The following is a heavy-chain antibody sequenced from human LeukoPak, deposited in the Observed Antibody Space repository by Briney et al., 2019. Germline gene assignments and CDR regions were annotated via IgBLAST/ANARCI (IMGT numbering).Heavy chain of an antibody. CDR3: ARNGRPIVVEWYFDL. CDR1: GFTFISYW. Sequence: GGSLRLSCAASGFTFISYWMTWVRQAPGKWLEWVAHIKQDGSEKYYVDSVKGRFTISRDNAKNSLYLQMNSLRAEDTALYYCARNGRPIVVEWYFDLWGRGTLVTVSS. D-gene: IGHD3-22*01. J-gene: IGHJ2*01. CDR2: IKQDGSEK. V-gene: IGHV3-7*03.